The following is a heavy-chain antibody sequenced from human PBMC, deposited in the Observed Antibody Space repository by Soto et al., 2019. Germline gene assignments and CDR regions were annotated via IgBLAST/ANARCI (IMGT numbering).Heavy chain of an antibody. CDR1: GFTFTSYT. CDR3: AFVYWNQSAFDY. CDR2: FWYDASGQ. J-gene: IGHJ4*01. D-gene: IGHD1-1*01. V-gene: IGHV3-33*01. Sequence: QVQLVESGGGVVQPGGSLRLSCATSGFTFTSYTMHWVRQAPGKGLEWVATFWYDASGQKYADSVKGRFTISRNPSTSTPYLLMASMRPDDSALYDYAFVYWNQSAFDYWGNENRETVS.